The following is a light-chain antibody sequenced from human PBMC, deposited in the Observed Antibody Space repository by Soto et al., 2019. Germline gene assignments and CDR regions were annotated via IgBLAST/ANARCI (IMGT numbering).Light chain of an antibody. J-gene: IGKJ4*01. V-gene: IGKV3-15*01. CDR1: QTVSSN. Sequence: EIWMTQSPVTLSVSPGERATLSCGASQTVSSNLAWYQQKPGQAPRLLIYDASTRATGLPARFSGSGYGTELTITISSMQYEDFAVYYCQQYHISTLTFGGGTKVDIK. CDR3: QQYHISTLT. CDR2: DAS.